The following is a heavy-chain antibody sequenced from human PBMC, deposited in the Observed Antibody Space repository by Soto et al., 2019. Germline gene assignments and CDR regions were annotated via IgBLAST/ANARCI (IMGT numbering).Heavy chain of an antibody. Sequence: SVKVSCKASGGTFSSYAISWVRQAPGQGLEWMGGIIPIFGTANYAQKFQGRVTITADESTSTAYVELSSLRSEDTAVYYCARARHCGGDCYAPHFDYWGQGTLVTVSS. CDR3: ARARHCGGDCYAPHFDY. J-gene: IGHJ4*02. CDR2: IIPIFGTA. CDR1: GGTFSSYA. V-gene: IGHV1-69*13. D-gene: IGHD2-21*02.